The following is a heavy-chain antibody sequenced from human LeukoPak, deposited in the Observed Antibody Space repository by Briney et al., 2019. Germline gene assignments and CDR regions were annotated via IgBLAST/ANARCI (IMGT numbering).Heavy chain of an antibody. V-gene: IGHV4-59*12. J-gene: IGHJ4*02. CDR1: GGSISSYY. Sequence: SETLSLTCTVSGGSISSYYWSWIRQPPGKGLEWIGYIYYSGSTNYNPSLKSRVTISVDTSKNQFSLKVTSVTAADTAVYYCARGMVRGVITPAYWGQGTLVTVSS. CDR2: IYYSGST. D-gene: IGHD3-10*01. CDR3: ARGMVRGVITPAY.